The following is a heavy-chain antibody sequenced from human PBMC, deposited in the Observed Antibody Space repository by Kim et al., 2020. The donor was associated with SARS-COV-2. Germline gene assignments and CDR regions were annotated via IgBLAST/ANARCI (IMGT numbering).Heavy chain of an antibody. J-gene: IGHJ4*02. D-gene: IGHD5-12*01. Sequence: TTYTPSLKSRVTMSVDTSKNQFSLNLTSVTPADTAVYYCARGGVATIWSYWGQGTLVTVSS. CDR3: ARGGVATIWSY. CDR2: T. V-gene: IGHV4-59*09.